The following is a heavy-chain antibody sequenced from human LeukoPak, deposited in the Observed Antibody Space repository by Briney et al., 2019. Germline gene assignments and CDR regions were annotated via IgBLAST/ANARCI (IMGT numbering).Heavy chain of an antibody. D-gene: IGHD4-17*01. V-gene: IGHV3-43*02. CDR3: AKDRLDDYGDDYYYYYGMDV. Sequence: PGGSLRLSCAASGFTVSSNYMSWVRQAPGKGLEWVSLISGDGGSTYYADSVKGRFTISRDNSKNSLYLQMNSLRTEDTALYYCAKDRLDDYGDDYYYYYGMDVWGQGTTVTVSS. J-gene: IGHJ6*02. CDR1: GFTVSSNY. CDR2: ISGDGGST.